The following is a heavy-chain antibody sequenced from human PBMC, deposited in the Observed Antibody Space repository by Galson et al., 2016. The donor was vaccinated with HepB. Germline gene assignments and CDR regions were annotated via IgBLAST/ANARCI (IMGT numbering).Heavy chain of an antibody. V-gene: IGHV3-7*01. CDR3: MRDRLQASRGLDV. J-gene: IGHJ6*02. D-gene: IGHD5-12*01. CDR1: GMTFGHFW. CDR2: IKQDGGER. Sequence: SLRLSCAASGMTFGHFWMTWVRQAPGKGLQWVATIKQDGGERYYEDSVRGRFTVSRENANNTLFLQMNSLGVDDTGVYFCMRDRLQASRGLDVWGQGTTVTVSS.